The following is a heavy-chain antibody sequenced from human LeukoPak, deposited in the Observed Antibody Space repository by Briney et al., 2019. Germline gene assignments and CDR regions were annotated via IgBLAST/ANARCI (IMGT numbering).Heavy chain of an antibody. J-gene: IGHJ4*02. V-gene: IGHV4-4*09. Sequence: SETLSLTCTVPGGSVSGVYWNWIRQPPRKGLEWLGYIHTGGSTSFNASLRSRLTFSIDTSKNQVSLRLSYVTATDTAVYYCARRRGGWGEGEFDYWGQGTPVTVST. D-gene: IGHD3-16*01. CDR1: GGSVSGVY. CDR2: IHTGGST. CDR3: ARRRGGWGEGEFDY.